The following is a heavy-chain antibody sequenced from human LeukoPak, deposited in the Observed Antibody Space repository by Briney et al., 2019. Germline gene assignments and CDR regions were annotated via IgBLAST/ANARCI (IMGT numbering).Heavy chain of an antibody. CDR2: ISSSSSTI. V-gene: IGHV3-48*01. CDR1: GFTFSSYS. Sequence: GGSLRLSCAASGFTFSSYSMNWVRQAPGKGLEWVSYISSSSSTIYYADSVKGRFTISRDNAKNSLYLQMNSLRAEDTAVYYCARDPDAWYFDYWGQGTLVTVSS. J-gene: IGHJ4*02. D-gene: IGHD1-14*01. CDR3: ARDPDAWYFDY.